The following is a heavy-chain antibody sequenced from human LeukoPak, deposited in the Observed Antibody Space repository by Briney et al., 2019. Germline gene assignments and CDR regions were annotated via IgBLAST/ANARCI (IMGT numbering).Heavy chain of an antibody. Sequence: SQTLSLTCTVSGGSISSGGYYWSWIRQPPGKGLEWIGYIYHSGSTYYNPSLKSRVTISVDRSKNQFSLKLSSVTAADTAVYYCARVNVGFGEFDYWGQGTLVTVSS. V-gene: IGHV4-30-2*01. CDR3: ARVNVGFGEFDY. CDR1: GGSISSGGYY. J-gene: IGHJ4*02. CDR2: IYHSGST. D-gene: IGHD3-10*01.